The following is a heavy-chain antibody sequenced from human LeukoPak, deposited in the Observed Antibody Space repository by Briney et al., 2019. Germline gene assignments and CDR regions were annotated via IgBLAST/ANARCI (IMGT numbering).Heavy chain of an antibody. Sequence: ASVKVSCKASGYTFTSYGISWVRQAPGQGLEWTGWISAYNGNTNYAQKLQGRVTMTTDTSTSTAYMELRSLRSDDTAVYYCARNVDIVATSDFDYWGQGTLVTVSS. CDR1: GYTFTSYG. D-gene: IGHD5-12*01. V-gene: IGHV1-18*04. CDR3: ARNVDIVATSDFDY. CDR2: ISAYNGNT. J-gene: IGHJ4*02.